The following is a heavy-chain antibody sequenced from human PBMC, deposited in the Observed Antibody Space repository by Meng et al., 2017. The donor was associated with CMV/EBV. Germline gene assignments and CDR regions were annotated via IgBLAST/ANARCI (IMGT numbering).Heavy chain of an antibody. J-gene: IGHJ6*02. CDR2: ISSSSSYI. CDR3: ARDYCSSTSCGNYYYYGMDV. CDR1: GFTFSSYS. V-gene: IGHV3-21*01. Sequence: GESLKISCAASGFTFSSYSMNWVRQAPGKGLEWVSSISSSSSYIYYADSVKGRFTISRDNAKNSLYLRMNSLRAEDTAVYYCARDYCSSTSCGNYYYYGMDVWGQGTTVTVSS. D-gene: IGHD2-2*01.